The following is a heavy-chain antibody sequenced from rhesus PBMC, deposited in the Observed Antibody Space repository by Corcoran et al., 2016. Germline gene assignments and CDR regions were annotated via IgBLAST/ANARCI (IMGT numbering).Heavy chain of an antibody. CDR1: VGSISGYYY. V-gene: IGHV4-143*01. CDR3: AKLGYSNRDY. CDR2: IYGDSSST. Sequence: QVQLQESGPGLVKPSETLSLTCTVSVGSISGYYYWSWIRQPPGKGLEWIGGIYGDSSSTYYNPSLKSRVTISKDTSKNQFSLKLSSVTAADTAVYYCAKLGYSNRDYWGQGVLVTVSS. D-gene: IGHD4-23*01. J-gene: IGHJ4*01.